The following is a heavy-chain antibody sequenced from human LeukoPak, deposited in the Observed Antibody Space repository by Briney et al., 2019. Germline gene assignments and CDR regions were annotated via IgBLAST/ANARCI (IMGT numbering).Heavy chain of an antibody. CDR1: GFTLSSYA. J-gene: IGHJ4*02. Sequence: GGSLRLSCAASGFTLSSYAMSWVRQAPGKGLEWVSAISGSGVSTYYADSVKGRFTISRDNSKNTLYLQMNSLRAEDTAVYYCTKGVEGYCSGGSCYPFDYWGQGTLVTVSS. CDR3: TKGVEGYCSGGSCYPFDY. CDR2: ISGSGVST. D-gene: IGHD2-15*01. V-gene: IGHV3-23*01.